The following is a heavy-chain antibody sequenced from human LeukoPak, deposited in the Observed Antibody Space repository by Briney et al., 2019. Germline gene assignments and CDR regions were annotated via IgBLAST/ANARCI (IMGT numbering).Heavy chain of an antibody. CDR2: ISSSGTST. J-gene: IGHJ4*02. Sequence: PGGSLRLSCAASGFTFSSYEMNWVRHAPGKGLEWISFISSSGTSTSYADSVRGRFTISRDNAKNSLYLQMNSLRAEDTAVYYCATLTVASSFDYWGQGTVVTVSS. CDR3: ATLTVASSFDY. CDR1: GFTFSSYE. V-gene: IGHV3-48*03. D-gene: IGHD6-19*01.